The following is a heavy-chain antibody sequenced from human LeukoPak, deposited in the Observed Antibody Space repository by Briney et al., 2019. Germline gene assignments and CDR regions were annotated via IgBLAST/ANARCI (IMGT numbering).Heavy chain of an antibody. D-gene: IGHD6-13*01. J-gene: IGHJ6*02. CDR3: ARVHLIAEVPIVYYYSYGMDV. Sequence: ASVKVSCKASGDTFTSDGISWVRQAPGQGLEWMGWISAYNGNTNYAQKLQGRVTMTTDTSTSTAYTELRSLRSDETAVYYCARVHLIAEVPIVYYYSYGMDVWGQGTTVTVSS. V-gene: IGHV1-18*01. CDR2: ISAYNGNT. CDR1: GDTFTSDG.